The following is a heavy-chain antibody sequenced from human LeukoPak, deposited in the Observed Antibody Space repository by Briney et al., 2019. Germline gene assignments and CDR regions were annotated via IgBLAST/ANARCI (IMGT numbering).Heavy chain of an antibody. CDR3: TRSTNLEAFDI. V-gene: IGHV4-61*01. CDR1: GGSVGSGTYY. J-gene: IGHJ3*02. D-gene: IGHD2-8*01. Sequence: PSETLSLTCTVSGGSVGSGTYYWSWIRQPPGKGLEWIGYIYYSGSTNYNPSLKSRVTISVDTSKNQCSLKLSSVTTAGTAVYYCTRSTNLEAFDIWGQGTMVTVSS. CDR2: IYYSGST.